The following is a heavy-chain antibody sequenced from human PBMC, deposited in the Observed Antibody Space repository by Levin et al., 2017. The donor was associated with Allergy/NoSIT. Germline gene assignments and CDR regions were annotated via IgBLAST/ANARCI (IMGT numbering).Heavy chain of an antibody. Sequence: GESLKISCAASGFTFSSYAMSWVRQAPGKGLEWVSAISGSGGSTYYADSVKGRFTISRDNSKNTLYLQMYSLRAEDTAVYYCAKDPRYYGSGSEFDYWGQGTLVTVSS. CDR2: ISGSGGST. CDR1: GFTFSSYA. V-gene: IGHV3-23*01. J-gene: IGHJ4*02. D-gene: IGHD3-10*01. CDR3: AKDPRYYGSGSEFDY.